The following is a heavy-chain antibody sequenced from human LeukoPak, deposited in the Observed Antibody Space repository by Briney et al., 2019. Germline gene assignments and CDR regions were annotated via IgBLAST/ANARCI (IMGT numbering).Heavy chain of an antibody. CDR1: GGSISSYY. D-gene: IGHD6-13*01. CDR2: IYYSGST. J-gene: IGHJ4*02. Sequence: PSETLSLTCTVSGGSISSYYWSWIRQPPGKGLEWIGYIYYSGSTNYNPSLKSRVTISVDTSKNQFSLKLSSVTAADTAVYYCARGRQLAPIDYWGQGTLVTVSS. V-gene: IGHV4-59*01. CDR3: ARGRQLAPIDY.